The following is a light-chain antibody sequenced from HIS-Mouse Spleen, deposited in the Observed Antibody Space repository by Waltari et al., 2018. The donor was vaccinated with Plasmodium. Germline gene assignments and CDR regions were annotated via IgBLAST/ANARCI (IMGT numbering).Light chain of an antibody. CDR1: QSVLYSSNNKNY. V-gene: IGKV4-1*01. CDR2: WAS. CDR3: QQYYSTPLT. J-gene: IGKJ4*01. Sequence: DIVMTQSPDSLAVSLGERATINCKSSQSVLYSSNNKNYLAWYQQKPGQRPKLLIYWASTRESGVPDRFRGSGSGTDFTLTISSLQAEDVAVYYCQQYYSTPLTFGGGTKVEIK.